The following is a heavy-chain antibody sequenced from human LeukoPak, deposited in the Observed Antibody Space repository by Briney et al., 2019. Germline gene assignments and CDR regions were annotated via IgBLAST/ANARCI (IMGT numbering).Heavy chain of an antibody. J-gene: IGHJ4*02. Sequence: ETLSLTCTVSGGSINSYYWSWIRQPAGKGLEWIGRIHTSGSTNSNPSLKSRVTMSVDTSKNQFSLRLSSVTAADTAVYYCATWSGDYSFDFWGQGTLVTVSS. CDR3: ATWSGDYSFDF. CDR1: GGSINSYY. V-gene: IGHV4-4*07. D-gene: IGHD3-3*01. CDR2: IHTSGST.